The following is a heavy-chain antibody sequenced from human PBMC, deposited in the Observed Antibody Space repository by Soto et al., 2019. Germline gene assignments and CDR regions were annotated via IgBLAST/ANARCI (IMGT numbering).Heavy chain of an antibody. V-gene: IGHV3-23*01. CDR2: ISGSGGST. J-gene: IGHJ6*02. CDR1: GFTFSSYA. Sequence: PGGSLRLSCAASGFTFSSYAMSWVRQAPGKGLEWVSAISGSGGSTYYADSVKGRFTISRDNSKNTLYLQMNSLRAEDTAVYYCAKVLSSSWYPPLYYYYGMDVWGQGTTVTVSS. D-gene: IGHD6-13*01. CDR3: AKVLSSSWYPPLYYYYGMDV.